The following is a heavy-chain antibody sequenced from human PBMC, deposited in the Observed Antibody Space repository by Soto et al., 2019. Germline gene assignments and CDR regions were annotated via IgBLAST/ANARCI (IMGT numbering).Heavy chain of an antibody. J-gene: IGHJ4*02. CDR1: GVTFTSYA. CDR3: ASKIFGTTYFDY. V-gene: IGHV3-48*03. CDR2: IRGGGSPI. D-gene: IGHD1-7*01. Sequence: PGGSLRLSCAASGVTFTSYAMTWVRQVPGEGLEWVSYIRGGGSPILYADSVKGRFTISRDNAKNSLYLQMNSLRAEDTAIYYCASKIFGTTYFDYWGQGALVTVS.